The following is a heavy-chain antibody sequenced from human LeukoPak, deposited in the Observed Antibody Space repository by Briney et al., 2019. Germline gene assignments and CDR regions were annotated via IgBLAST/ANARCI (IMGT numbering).Heavy chain of an antibody. CDR2: IHYSGST. Sequence: PSETLSLTCSVSGASISDYYWNWIRQPPGKGLEWIGYIHYSGSTDYNPSLKSRLTISVDTSRNQMSLKLTSVTAADTAVYYCARDPDYWGQGTLVTVSS. J-gene: IGHJ4*02. CDR3: ARDPDY. CDR1: GASISDYY. V-gene: IGHV4-59*01.